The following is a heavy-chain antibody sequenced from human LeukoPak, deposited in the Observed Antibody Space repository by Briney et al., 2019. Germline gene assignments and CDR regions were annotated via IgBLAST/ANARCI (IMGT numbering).Heavy chain of an antibody. J-gene: IGHJ4*02. D-gene: IGHD2-21*02. CDR2: VYHGGST. CDR3: ARDLASCAGDCYSDGFDY. Sequence: PSETLSLTCTVSGYSISSGYYWGWIRQSPGKGLEWIGSVYHGGSTYYNPSLRSRVIVSVDTSKNHFSLKMSSVTAADTAVYYCARDLASCAGDCYSDGFDYWGQGALVTVSS. V-gene: IGHV4-38-2*02. CDR1: GYSISSGYY.